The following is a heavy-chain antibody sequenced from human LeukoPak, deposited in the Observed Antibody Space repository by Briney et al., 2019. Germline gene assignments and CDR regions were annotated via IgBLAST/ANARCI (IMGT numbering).Heavy chain of an antibody. V-gene: IGHV3-30*02. D-gene: IGHD2/OR15-2a*01. CDR1: GFTFSNFD. CDR2: IRYDGGDK. J-gene: IGHJ3*02. Sequence: GGSLRLSCAASGFTFSNFDMHWVRQAPGKGLEWVAFIRYDGGDKYFLDSVKGRFTISRDNSKNILYLQMYRLAPGDTAVYYCGKNRLGQTYADSFEIWGQGTVVSVSS. CDR3: GKNRLGQTYADSFEI.